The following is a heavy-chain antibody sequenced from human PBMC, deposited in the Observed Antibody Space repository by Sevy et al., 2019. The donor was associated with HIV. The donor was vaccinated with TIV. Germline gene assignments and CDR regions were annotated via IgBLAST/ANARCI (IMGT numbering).Heavy chain of an antibody. Sequence: GSLRLSCVASGFTFSKYSMSWVRQPPGKGLEWVSTLSFGCGEINYADSVKGRFTISRDNSKSSVYLQMNNLRPEDTTVYYCAREGCTKPHDYWGQGTLVTVSS. V-gene: IGHV3-23*01. D-gene: IGHD2-8*01. CDR2: LSFGCGEI. J-gene: IGHJ4*02. CDR3: AREGCTKPHDY. CDR1: GFTFSKYS.